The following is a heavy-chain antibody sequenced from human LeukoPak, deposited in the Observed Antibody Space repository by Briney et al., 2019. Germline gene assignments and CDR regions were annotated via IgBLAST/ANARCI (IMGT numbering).Heavy chain of an antibody. D-gene: IGHD3-3*01. Sequence: ASVKVSCKASGYTFTSYYMHWVRQAPGQGLEWMGIINPSGGSTSYAQKFQERVTITRDMSTSTAYMELSSLRSEDTAVYYCAADGAPPYYDFWSGDLYGMDVWGQGTTVTVSS. CDR3: AADGAPPYYDFWSGDLYGMDV. CDR2: INPSGGST. V-gene: IGHV1-46*01. J-gene: IGHJ6*02. CDR1: GYTFTSYY.